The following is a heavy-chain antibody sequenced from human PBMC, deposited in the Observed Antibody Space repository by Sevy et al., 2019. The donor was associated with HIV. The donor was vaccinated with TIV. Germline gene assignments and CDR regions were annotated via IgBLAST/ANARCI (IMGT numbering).Heavy chain of an antibody. CDR1: GFTFSSYD. J-gene: IGHJ6*02. CDR3: ARSGGYSDYGMDV. V-gene: IGHV3-13*01. D-gene: IGHD5-12*01. CDR2: IGSGGDA. Sequence: GGSLRLSCRASGFTFSSYDMHWVRQAAGKGLEWVSGIGSGGDAYYPGSVKGRFTISRENVKNSLYLQMNSLRAGDTAVYYCARSGGYSDYGMDVWGQGTTVTVSS.